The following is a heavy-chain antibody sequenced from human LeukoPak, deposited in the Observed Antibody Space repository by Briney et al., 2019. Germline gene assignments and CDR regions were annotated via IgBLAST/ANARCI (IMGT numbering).Heavy chain of an antibody. Sequence: GGSLRLSCAASGFTVSSNYMSWVRQAPGKGLEWVSRINTDGRTITYADSVKGRFTISRDNAKNTLYLQMNSLRAEDTAVYYCVRSAFLTTEFYFDYWGHGTLVTVSS. V-gene: IGHV3-74*01. D-gene: IGHD1-14*01. J-gene: IGHJ4*01. CDR3: VRSAFLTTEFYFDY. CDR1: GFTVSSNY. CDR2: INTDGRTI.